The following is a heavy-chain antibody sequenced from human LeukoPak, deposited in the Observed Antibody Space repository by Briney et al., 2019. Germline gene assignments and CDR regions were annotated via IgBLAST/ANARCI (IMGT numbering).Heavy chain of an antibody. J-gene: IGHJ5*02. V-gene: IGHV1-69*05. D-gene: IGHD4-17*01. CDR3: ARDVHGDYGSGWFDP. CDR2: IMPLFGTA. CDR1: GGTFNNSA. Sequence: SVKVSCKTSGGTFNNSAISWVRQAPGQGLEWLGGIMPLFGTAGYAQKFQGRVTITKDESTRTVYLELTSLTSDDTAVYYCARDVHGDYGSGWFDPWGQGTLVSVSP.